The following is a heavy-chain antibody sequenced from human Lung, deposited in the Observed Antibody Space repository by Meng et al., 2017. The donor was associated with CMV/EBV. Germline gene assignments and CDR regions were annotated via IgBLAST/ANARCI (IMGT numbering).Heavy chain of an antibody. V-gene: IGHV1-18*01. CDR1: CYTFTNYV. J-gene: IGHJ4*02. Sequence: QGPLVQSGGKVQKPRDSVNVSFEASCYTFTNYVNTWVRQAPGQGLELMGWINAYNGDTNCAQTLQGRVTMTTDTATSTAYMELRSLRSDDTAVYYCARVEVGITSGDYWGQGTLVTVSS. D-gene: IGHD1-26*01. CDR2: INAYNGDT. CDR3: ARVEVGITSGDY.